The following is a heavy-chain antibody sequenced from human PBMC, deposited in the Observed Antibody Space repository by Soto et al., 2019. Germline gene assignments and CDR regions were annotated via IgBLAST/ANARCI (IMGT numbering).Heavy chain of an antibody. Sequence: EVQLVESGGGLVKPGGSLRLSCVASGFTFRAYSMSWVRQAPGQGLEWVASITSSNTYLYYTRSVEGRFTISRDDAKNSLHLQMNTLRAEDTAVYYCVRDLLEGFGHARQPDYWGQGTLVTVSS. CDR2: ITSSNTYL. J-gene: IGHJ4*02. D-gene: IGHD2-15*01. CDR1: GFTFRAYS. V-gene: IGHV3-21*06. CDR3: VRDLLEGFGHARQPDY.